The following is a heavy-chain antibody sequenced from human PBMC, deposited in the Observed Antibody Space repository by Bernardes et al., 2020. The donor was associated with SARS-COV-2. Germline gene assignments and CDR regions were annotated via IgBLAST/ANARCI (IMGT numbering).Heavy chain of an antibody. Sequence: GGSLRLSCAASGFTFSSYWMSWVRQAPGKGLEWVANIKQDGSEKYYVDSVKGRFTISRDNAKNSLYLQMNSLRAEDTAVYYCVQSQGSYYDFWSGYYRRPYYYGMDVWGQGTTVTVSS. V-gene: IGHV3-7*01. CDR3: VQSQGSYYDFWSGYYRRPYYYGMDV. D-gene: IGHD3-3*01. CDR2: IKQDGSEK. CDR1: GFTFSSYW. J-gene: IGHJ6*02.